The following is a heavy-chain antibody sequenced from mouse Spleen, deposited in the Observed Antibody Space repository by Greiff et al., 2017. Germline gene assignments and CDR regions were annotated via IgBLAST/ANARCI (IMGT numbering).Heavy chain of an antibody. CDR1: GYSITSGYD. CDR3: AREKELGRGGYFDV. Sequence: EVHLVESGPGMVKPSQSLSLTCTVTGYSITSGYDWHWIRHFPGNKLEWMGYISYSGSTNYNPSLKSRISITHDTSKNHFFLKLNSVTTEDTATYYCAREKELGRGGYFDVWGAGTTVTVSS. D-gene: IGHD4-1*01. J-gene: IGHJ1*01. V-gene: IGHV3-1*01. CDR2: ISYSGST.